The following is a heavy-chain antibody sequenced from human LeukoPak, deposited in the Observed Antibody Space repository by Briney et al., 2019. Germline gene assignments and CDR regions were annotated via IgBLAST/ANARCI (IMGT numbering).Heavy chain of an antibody. J-gene: IGHJ4*02. V-gene: IGHV4-39*01. CDR1: GGSISSSSYY. Sequence: IPSDTLSLTCTVSGGSISSSSYYWGWIRQPPGKGLEWIGAIYYRGSTYYNPSLKSRVAVSVDTSKNPFSLKLSSVSAADTAVYHCARVGYDRSGYYFRPFDYWGQGTLVTVPS. CDR3: ARVGYDRSGYYFRPFDY. D-gene: IGHD3-22*01. CDR2: IYYRGST.